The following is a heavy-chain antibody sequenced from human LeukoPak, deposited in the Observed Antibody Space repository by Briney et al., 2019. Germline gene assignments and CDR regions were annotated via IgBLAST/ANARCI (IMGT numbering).Heavy chain of an antibody. D-gene: IGHD4-17*01. CDR3: ARERSHGDSGVYYFDY. V-gene: IGHV4-39*02. CDR2: IYYSGSA. CDR1: GDSISTSRWY. J-gene: IGHJ4*02. Sequence: KPSETLSLTCSVSGDSISTSRWYWTWIRQPPGKGLEWIASIYYSGSAYYNPSLKNGVTISVDTSKNQFSLKLSSVTAADTAVYYCARERSHGDSGVYYFDYWGQGTLVTVSS.